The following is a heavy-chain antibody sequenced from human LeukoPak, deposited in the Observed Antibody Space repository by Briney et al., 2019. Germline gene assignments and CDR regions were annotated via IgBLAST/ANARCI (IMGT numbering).Heavy chain of an antibody. CDR1: GGTFSSYA. J-gene: IGHJ4*02. Sequence: ASVKVSCKASGGTFSSYAISWVRQAPGQGLEWMGGTIPIFGTANYAQKFQGRVTITADESTSTAYMELSSLRSEDTAVYYCARPRGDSSGYYLDYWGQGTLVTVSS. V-gene: IGHV1-69*13. CDR2: TIPIFGTA. D-gene: IGHD3-22*01. CDR3: ARPRGDSSGYYLDY.